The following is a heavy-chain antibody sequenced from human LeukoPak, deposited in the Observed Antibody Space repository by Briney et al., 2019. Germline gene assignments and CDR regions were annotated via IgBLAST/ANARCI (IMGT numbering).Heavy chain of an antibody. J-gene: IGHJ5*02. V-gene: IGHV4-4*09. Sequence: PSETLSLTCSVSGGSISGYYWSWVRQPPGKRLEWIGYIYTSGSTNYNPSLKSRVTISVDTSKNQFSLKLSSVTAADTAVYYCATTTTIASWFDPWGQGTLVTVSS. D-gene: IGHD2-21*01. CDR1: GGSISGYY. CDR3: ATTTTIASWFDP. CDR2: IYTSGST.